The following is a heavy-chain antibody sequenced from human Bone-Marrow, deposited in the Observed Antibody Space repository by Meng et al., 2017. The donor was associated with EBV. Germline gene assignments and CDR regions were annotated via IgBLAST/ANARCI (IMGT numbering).Heavy chain of an antibody. J-gene: IGHJ4*02. Sequence: VQLVHSALEVTQPGSLMRVSCNSPGGTFSSYSISWVRQAPGSGLDWLGGLIPMFGAPNYAQNYQGRVTITADEYTSTHFMALSSLRSEDTAVYYCASESGRGYTPDYCGQGTLVTVSS. D-gene: IGHD3-10*01. CDR3: ASESGRGYTPDY. V-gene: IGHV1-69*01. CDR2: LIPMFGAP. CDR1: GGTFSSYS.